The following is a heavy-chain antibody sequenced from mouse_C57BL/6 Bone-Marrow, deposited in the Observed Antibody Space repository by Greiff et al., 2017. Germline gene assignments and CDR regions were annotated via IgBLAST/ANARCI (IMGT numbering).Heavy chain of an antibody. CDR3: ARYGGGFAY. Sequence: EVQLQESGGGLVQPGGSLSLSCAASGFTFTDYYMSWVRQPPGQALEWLGFIRNKADGYTTEYSASVKGRFTISRDNSQSILYLQMNALRAEDSATYYCARYGGGFAYWGQGTLVTVSA. J-gene: IGHJ3*01. CDR1: GFTFTDYY. V-gene: IGHV7-3*01. CDR2: IRNKADGYTT.